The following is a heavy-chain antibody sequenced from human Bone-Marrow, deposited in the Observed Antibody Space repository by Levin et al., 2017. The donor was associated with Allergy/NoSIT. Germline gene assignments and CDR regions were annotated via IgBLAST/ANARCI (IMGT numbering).Heavy chain of an antibody. J-gene: IGHJ6*02. CDR1: GFNIITYS. CDR3: ASDWDQLDFGYALDV. D-gene: IGHD2-2*01. CDR2: ISSSGGAI. Sequence: SCAASGFNIITYSMNWVRQAPGKGLEWISYISSSGGAIYYADSVKGRVTISRDNAHNSLYLQMNSLRVDDTAVYFCASDWDQLDFGYALDVWGQGTTVIVSS. V-gene: IGHV3-48*01.